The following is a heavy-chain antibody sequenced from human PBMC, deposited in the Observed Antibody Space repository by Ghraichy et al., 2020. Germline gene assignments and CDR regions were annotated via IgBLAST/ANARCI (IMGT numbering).Heavy chain of an antibody. CDR1: GFTFSSYG. D-gene: IGHD6-6*01. CDR3: ARDHTYSSSPHFDY. V-gene: IGHV3-33*01. Sequence: GGSLRLSCAASGFTFSSYGMHWVRQAPGKGLEWVAVIWYDGSNKYYADSVKGRFTISRDNSKNTLYLQMNSLRAEDTAVYYCARDHTYSSSPHFDYWGQGTLVTVSS. CDR2: IWYDGSNK. J-gene: IGHJ4*02.